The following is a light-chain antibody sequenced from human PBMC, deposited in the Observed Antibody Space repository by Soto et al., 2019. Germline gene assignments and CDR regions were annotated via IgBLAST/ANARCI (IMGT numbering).Light chain of an antibody. CDR1: HNINEN. Sequence: IVMTQSTATLSVSPGERATLSCRASHNINENLAWYQQKPGQAPRLLIYDASSRATGIPARFSGSGSGTDFTLTISSLEPEDFAVYYCQQRSSWPLTFGGGTKVEIK. J-gene: IGKJ4*01. CDR3: QQRSSWPLT. CDR2: DAS. V-gene: IGKV3-11*01.